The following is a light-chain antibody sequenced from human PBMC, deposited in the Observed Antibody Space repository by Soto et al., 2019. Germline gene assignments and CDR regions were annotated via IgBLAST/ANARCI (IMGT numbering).Light chain of an antibody. J-gene: IGKJ1*01. CDR3: QQYSTYWT. CDR2: DAS. CDR1: QSISSW. V-gene: IGKV1-5*01. Sequence: DIQMTQSPSTLSASVGDRVTITCRASQSISSWLAWYQQKPGKAPKLLIYDASSLESGVPLRFSGSGSGTEFTLTISSLQPDDFATYDCQQYSTYWTFGQGTKVEIK.